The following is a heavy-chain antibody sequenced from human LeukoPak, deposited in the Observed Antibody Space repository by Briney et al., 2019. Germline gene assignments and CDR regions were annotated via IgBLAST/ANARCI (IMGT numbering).Heavy chain of an antibody. V-gene: IGHV4-59*08. D-gene: IGHD1-26*01. Sequence: SETLSLTCTVSGGSISSYYWSWIRQPPGKGLEWIGYIYYSGSTNYNPSLKSRVTMSIDTSKSQFSLSLTSAIAADTAVYYCGRGVVGATALGYWGQGTLVTVSS. CDR1: GGSISSYY. CDR3: GRGVVGATALGY. CDR2: IYYSGST. J-gene: IGHJ4*02.